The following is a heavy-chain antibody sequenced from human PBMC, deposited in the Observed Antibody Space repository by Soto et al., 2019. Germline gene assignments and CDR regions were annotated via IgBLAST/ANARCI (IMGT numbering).Heavy chain of an antibody. CDR1: GYTFTSYG. CDR3: AKDLNSGSSYYYYGMDV. CDR2: ISAYNGNT. Sequence: ASVKVSCKASGYTFTSYGISWVRQAPGQGLEWMGWISAYNGNTNYAQKLQGRVTMTTDTSTSTAYMELRSLRAEDTAVYYCAKDLNSGSSYYYYGMDVWGQGTTVTVSS. V-gene: IGHV1-18*01. J-gene: IGHJ6*02. D-gene: IGHD3-10*01.